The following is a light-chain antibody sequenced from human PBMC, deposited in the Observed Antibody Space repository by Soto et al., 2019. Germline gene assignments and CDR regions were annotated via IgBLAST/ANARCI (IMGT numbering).Light chain of an antibody. CDR3: ATWDGSLRGVV. V-gene: IGLV1-47*01. CDR2: RDI. Sequence: QSVLTQPPSASGTPGKPVTIPGSGSSSKIGSDYCFWYQQLQGPAPNLPIYRDIHRPAGVPDRFSGSKAGSLGSLAIGALRSGDEAVYYCATWDGSLRGVVFGGGTKLTVL. J-gene: IGLJ2*01. CDR1: SSKIGSDY.